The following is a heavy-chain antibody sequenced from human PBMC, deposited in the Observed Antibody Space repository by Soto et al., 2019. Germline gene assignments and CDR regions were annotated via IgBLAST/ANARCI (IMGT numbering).Heavy chain of an antibody. J-gene: IGHJ6*02. CDR3: ARDYYDSSGYRPWGMDV. CDR1: GYTFTSYG. D-gene: IGHD3-22*01. Sequence: QVQLVQSGAEVKTPGSSVKVSCKASGYTFTSYGISWVRQAPGQGLEWMGWISAYNGNTNYAQKLQGRVTMTTDTSTSTAYMERRSLRSADTAGYFWARDYYDSSGYRPWGMDVWGHGTTVTVSS. CDR2: ISAYNGNT. V-gene: IGHV1-18*01.